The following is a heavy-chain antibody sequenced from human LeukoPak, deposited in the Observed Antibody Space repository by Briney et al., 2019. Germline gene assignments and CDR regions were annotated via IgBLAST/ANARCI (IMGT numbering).Heavy chain of an antibody. V-gene: IGHV3-21*01. Sequence: GGSLRLSCAASGITFSSYNMNWVRQAPGKGLEWVSSISSSSSYINYADSVKGRFTISRDNAKNSLYLQMHSLRGEDTAVYYCAREGIVGATILDYWGQGTLVTVSS. CDR1: GITFSSYN. D-gene: IGHD1-26*01. J-gene: IGHJ4*02. CDR2: ISSSSSYI. CDR3: AREGIVGATILDY.